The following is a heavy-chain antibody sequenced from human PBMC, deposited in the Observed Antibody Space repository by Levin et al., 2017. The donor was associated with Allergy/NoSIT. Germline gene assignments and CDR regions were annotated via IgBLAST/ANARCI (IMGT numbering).Heavy chain of an antibody. CDR1: GGSFSGYY. CDR3: ARVGREESGYDYDQVY. V-gene: IGHV4-34*01. Sequence: SETLSLTCAVYGGSFSGYYWSWIRQPPGKGLEWIGEINHSGSTNYNPSLKSRVTISVDTSKNQFSLKLSSVTAADTAVYYCARVGREESGYDYDQVYWGQGTLVTVSS. CDR2: INHSGST. D-gene: IGHD5-12*01. J-gene: IGHJ4*02.